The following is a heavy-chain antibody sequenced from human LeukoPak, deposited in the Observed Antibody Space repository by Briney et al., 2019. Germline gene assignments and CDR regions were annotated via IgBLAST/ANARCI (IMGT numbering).Heavy chain of an antibody. CDR1: GYTFTNYG. CDR2: ISAYNGNT. CDR3: ARDLVYGGNSSPFDY. V-gene: IGHV1-18*01. D-gene: IGHD4-23*01. Sequence: ASVTVSCKASGYTFTNYGISWVRQAPGQGLEGMGWISAYNGNTNYAQKLQGRVTMTTDTSTSTAYMELRRLRSDDTAVYYCARDLVYGGNSSPFDYWGQGTLVTVSS. J-gene: IGHJ4*02.